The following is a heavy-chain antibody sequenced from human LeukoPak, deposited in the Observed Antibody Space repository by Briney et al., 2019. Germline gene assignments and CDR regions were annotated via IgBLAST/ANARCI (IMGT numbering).Heavy chain of an antibody. CDR1: GYTFTSYD. CDR2: MNPNSGGT. J-gene: IGHJ5*02. V-gene: IGHV1-2*02. CDR3: ARGSIVVVPAASVFDP. D-gene: IGHD2-2*01. Sequence: GASVKVSCKASGYTFTSYDINWVRQATGQGLEWMGWMNPNSGGTNYAQKFQGRVTMTRDTSISTAYMELSRLRSDDTAVYYCARGSIVVVPAASVFDPWGQGTLVTVSS.